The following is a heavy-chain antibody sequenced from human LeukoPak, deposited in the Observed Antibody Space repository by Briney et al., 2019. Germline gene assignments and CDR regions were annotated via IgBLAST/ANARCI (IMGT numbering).Heavy chain of an antibody. Sequence: ASVKVSCKASGFTFINHIISWVRKAPGQGLEWMGWISVYNGNTIYAQKFLGRVTMTTDTSTDTAYMELRSLSSDDTAVYYCGRGFGSGSHFTDWGQGTLVTVSS. D-gene: IGHD3-10*01. CDR3: GRGFGSGSHFTD. CDR1: GFTFINHI. CDR2: ISVYNGNT. J-gene: IGHJ4*02. V-gene: IGHV1-18*01.